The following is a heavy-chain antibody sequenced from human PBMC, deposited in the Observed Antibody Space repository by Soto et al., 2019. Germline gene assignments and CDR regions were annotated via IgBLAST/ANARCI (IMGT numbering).Heavy chain of an antibody. CDR3: ARASKFGELVY. D-gene: IGHD3-10*01. Sequence: EVQLLESRGGLVQPGGSLRLSCAASGFTFSNFEMNWVRQAPGKGLEWLSYISGDGRTMYYADSAKGRFTISRDNAQNSLFLHMISLTAEDTALYYCARASKFGELVYWGQGTLVSVSS. J-gene: IGHJ4*02. CDR2: ISGDGRTM. V-gene: IGHV3-48*03. CDR1: GFTFSNFE.